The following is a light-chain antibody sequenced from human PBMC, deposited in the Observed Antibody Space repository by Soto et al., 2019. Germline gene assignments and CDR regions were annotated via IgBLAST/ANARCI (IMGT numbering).Light chain of an antibody. CDR1: QSVSGSY. CDR2: GAS. Sequence: DIVLTQSPGTLSLSPGERATLSCRASQSVSGSYLAWYQQKPGQAPKLVIHGASSRAAGIPDRFNGTGSGTDFTLTISRLEPEDFAVYYCQQYGDSPITFGQGTRLEIK. CDR3: QQYGDSPIT. J-gene: IGKJ5*01. V-gene: IGKV3-20*01.